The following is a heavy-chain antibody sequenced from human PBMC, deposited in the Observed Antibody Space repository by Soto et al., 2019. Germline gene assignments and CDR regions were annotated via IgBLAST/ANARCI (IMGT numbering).Heavy chain of an antibody. D-gene: IGHD3-16*02. Sequence: GGSLRLSCAASGFTFSSYAMSWVRQAPGKGLEWVSAISGSGGSTYYADSVKGRFTISRDNSKNTLYLQMNSLRAEDTAVYYCAKDSAYIWGSYRLGGVFDYWGQGTLVTVS. J-gene: IGHJ4*02. CDR3: AKDSAYIWGSYRLGGVFDY. CDR2: ISGSGGST. V-gene: IGHV3-23*01. CDR1: GFTFSSYA.